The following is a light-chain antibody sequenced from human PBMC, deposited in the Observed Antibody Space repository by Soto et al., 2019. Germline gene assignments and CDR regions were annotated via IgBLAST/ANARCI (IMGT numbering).Light chain of an antibody. CDR1: QDISNW. J-gene: IGKJ2*01. V-gene: IGKV1-12*01. CDR2: GAS. CDR3: QQANSFPRT. Sequence: DIQMTQSPSSVSASVGDRVTITCRASQDISNWLAWYQQKPGKAPKLLIYGASTLHIDVPSRFSGSGSGTDFTLIVTGLPPEAFASYYCQQANSFPRTFGQGTKLEIK.